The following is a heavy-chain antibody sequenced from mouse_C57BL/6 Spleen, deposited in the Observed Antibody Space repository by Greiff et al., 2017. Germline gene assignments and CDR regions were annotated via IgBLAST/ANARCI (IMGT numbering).Heavy chain of an antibody. CDR3: TRRLGAPYYFDY. CDR2: IDPETGGT. J-gene: IGHJ2*01. D-gene: IGHD4-1*01. V-gene: IGHV1-15*01. Sequence: QVQLQQSGAELVRPGASVTLSCKASGYTFTDYEMHWVKQTPVHGLEWIGAIDPETGGTAYNQKFKGKAILTADKSSSTAYMELRSLTSEDSAVYYCTRRLGAPYYFDYWGQGTTLTVAS. CDR1: GYTFTDYE.